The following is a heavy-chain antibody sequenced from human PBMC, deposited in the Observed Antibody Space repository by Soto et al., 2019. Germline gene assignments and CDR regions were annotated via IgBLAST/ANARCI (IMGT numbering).Heavy chain of an antibody. V-gene: IGHV1-3*01. CDR2: TNAGNGNT. Sequence: ASVKVSCKASGYTFTSYAMHWVRQAPGQRLEWMGWTNAGNGNTKYSQKFQGRVTITRDTSASTAYMELSSLRSEDTAVYYCAREKRDYYDSSAYFQHWGQGTLVTVSS. CDR3: AREKRDYYDSSAYFQH. CDR1: GYTFTSYA. D-gene: IGHD3-22*01. J-gene: IGHJ1*01.